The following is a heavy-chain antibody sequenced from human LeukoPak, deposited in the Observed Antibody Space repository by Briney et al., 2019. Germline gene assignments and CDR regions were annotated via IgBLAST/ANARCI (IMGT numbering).Heavy chain of an antibody. J-gene: IGHJ4*02. Sequence: GGSLRLSCAGSGFTFSSYWMSWVRQAPGKGLEWVAIISNDGSRKYYAHSVEGRFTISRDNSKNTLYLQMDSLRAEDTAVYYCARDRAWNYFDYWGQGTLVTVSS. CDR2: ISNDGSRK. CDR3: ARDRAWNYFDY. V-gene: IGHV3-30*03. D-gene: IGHD3-3*01. CDR1: GFTFSSYW.